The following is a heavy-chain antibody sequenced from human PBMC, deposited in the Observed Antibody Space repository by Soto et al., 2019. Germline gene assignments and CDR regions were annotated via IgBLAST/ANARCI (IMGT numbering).Heavy chain of an antibody. V-gene: IGHV3-7*01. Sequence: SLRLSCAASGFTFSDSWMDWARQVPGKGPEWVANINQDGSGKNYVDSVKGRFTISRDNAKNSLYLQMNSLRAEDTAVYYCASLGRHGWGQGTTVTVSS. D-gene: IGHD3-16*01. CDR2: INQDGSGK. J-gene: IGHJ6*02. CDR1: GFTFSDSW. CDR3: ASLGRHG.